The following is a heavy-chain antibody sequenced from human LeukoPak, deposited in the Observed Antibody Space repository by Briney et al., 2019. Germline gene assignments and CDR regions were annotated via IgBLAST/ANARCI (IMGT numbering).Heavy chain of an antibody. V-gene: IGHV3-21*01. CDR1: GSTFSSYS. CDR3: ARDRWAAGKLIVTGANWFDP. CDR2: ISSSSSYI. D-gene: IGHD6-13*01. Sequence: GGSLRLSCAASGSTFSSYSMNWVRQAPGKGLEWVSSISSSSSYIYYADSVKGRFTISRDNAKNSLHLQMNSLRAEDTAVYYCARDRWAAGKLIVTGANWFDPWGQGTLVTVSS. J-gene: IGHJ5*02.